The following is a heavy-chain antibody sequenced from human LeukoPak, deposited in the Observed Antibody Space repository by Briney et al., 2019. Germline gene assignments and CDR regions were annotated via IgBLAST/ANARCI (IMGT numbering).Heavy chain of an antibody. D-gene: IGHD2-15*01. Sequence: SETLSLTCTVSGGSISSYYWSWIRQPPGKGLEWIGYIYYSGSTNYNPSLKSRVTISVDTSKNQFSLKLSSVTAAETAVYYRGRGVVVVAPGWFDPWGQGTLVTVSS. CDR3: GRGVVVVAPGWFDP. CDR2: IYYSGST. J-gene: IGHJ5*02. V-gene: IGHV4-59*01. CDR1: GGSISSYY.